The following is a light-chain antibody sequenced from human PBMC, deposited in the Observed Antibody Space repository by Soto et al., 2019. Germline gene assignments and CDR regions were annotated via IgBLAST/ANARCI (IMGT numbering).Light chain of an antibody. V-gene: IGKV3-15*01. CDR1: QSGSSN. J-gene: IGKJ5*01. Sequence: SPGERATLSCRARQSGSSNLAWYQQKPGQAPRLLIYGASTRATGIPARFSGSGSGTEFTLTISSLQSEDFAVYYCQQYNNWPPITFGQGTRLEIK. CDR2: GAS. CDR3: QQYNNWPPIT.